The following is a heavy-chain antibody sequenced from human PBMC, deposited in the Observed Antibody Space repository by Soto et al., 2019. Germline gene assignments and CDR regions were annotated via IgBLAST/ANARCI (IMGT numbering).Heavy chain of an antibody. CDR2: ISGGGGT. Sequence: EGQLLESGGGLVQPGGSLRLSCAASGFTFDSYGMSWVRQAPGKGLEWVSSISGGGGTYYADSVKGRFTISRDNSKNTLYLQMNSLRAEDTAVYYCAKRSHQGATTRYFDSWGQGTLVTVSS. V-gene: IGHV3-23*01. CDR3: AKRSHQGATTRYFDS. J-gene: IGHJ4*02. CDR1: GFTFDSYG. D-gene: IGHD5-12*01.